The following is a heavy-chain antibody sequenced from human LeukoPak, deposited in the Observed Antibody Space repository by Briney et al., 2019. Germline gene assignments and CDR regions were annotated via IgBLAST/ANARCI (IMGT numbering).Heavy chain of an antibody. V-gene: IGHV4-59*08. Sequence: SETLSLTCTVPGGSISDYYWSWIRQPPGKGLEWIGYSLNSGSTNYNPSLRSRVTISVDTSKNQFSLKVTSVTAADTAVYYCARPHCSSTSCQNWFDPWGQGTLVTVSS. D-gene: IGHD2-2*01. J-gene: IGHJ5*02. CDR3: ARPHCSSTSCQNWFDP. CDR2: SLNSGST. CDR1: GGSISDYY.